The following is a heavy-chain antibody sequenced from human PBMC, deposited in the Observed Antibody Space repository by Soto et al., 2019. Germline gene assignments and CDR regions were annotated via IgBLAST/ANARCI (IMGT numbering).Heavy chain of an antibody. CDR3: AREGEVYGSGSYDAFDI. D-gene: IGHD3-10*01. V-gene: IGHV1-18*04. CDR1: GYTFTSYG. CDR2: ISAYNGNT. J-gene: IGHJ3*02. Sequence: QVQLVQSGAEVKKPGASVKVSCKASGYTFTSYGISWVRQAPGQGLEWMGWISAYNGNTNYAQKLQGRVTMTTDTSTSTAYMELRSLRSDDTAVYYFAREGEVYGSGSYDAFDIWGQGTMVTVSS.